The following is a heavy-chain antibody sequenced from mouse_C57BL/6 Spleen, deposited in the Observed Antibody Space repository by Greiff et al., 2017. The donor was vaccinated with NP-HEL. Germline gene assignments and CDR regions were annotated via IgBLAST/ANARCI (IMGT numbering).Heavy chain of an antibody. V-gene: IGHV1-63*01. J-gene: IGHJ1*03. CDR3: ARAYYGSSYGYFDV. D-gene: IGHD1-1*01. CDR1: GYTFTNYW. Sequence: VKLVESGAELVRPGTSVKMSCKASGYTFTNYWIGWAKQRPGHGLEWIGDIYPGGGYTNYNEKFKGKATLTADKSSSTAYMQFSSLTSEDSAIYYCARAYYGSSYGYFDVWGTGTTVTVSS. CDR2: IYPGGGYT.